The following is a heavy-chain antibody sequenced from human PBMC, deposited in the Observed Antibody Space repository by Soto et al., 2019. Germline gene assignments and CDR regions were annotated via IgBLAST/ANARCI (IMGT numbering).Heavy chain of an antibody. J-gene: IGHJ6*02. CDR1: GGSVNSDSYY. D-gene: IGHD2-2*01. CDR2: LYYSGST. CDR3: AGESRKFSTSGGLEV. V-gene: IGHV4-61*01. Sequence: HVQLQESGPGLVKPSEALSLTCTVSGGSVNSDSYYWTWIRQPPGKRLEWIGSLYYSGSTNYNPALQSRVTRSVDPSKSQFSLKLSSLTAADTAVYFCAGESRKFSTSGGLEVWRQGTTVRVSS.